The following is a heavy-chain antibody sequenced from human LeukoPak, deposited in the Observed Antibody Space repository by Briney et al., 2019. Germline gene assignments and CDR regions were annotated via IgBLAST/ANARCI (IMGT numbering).Heavy chain of an antibody. J-gene: IGHJ4*02. Sequence: PGGSLRLSCAASGFTFRSYWMHWVRQAPGKGLVWVSRINSDGSSTSYADSVKGRFTISRDNAKNTLYLQMNSLRAEDTAVYYCARDGAAAGSLDLYYFDYWGQGTLVTVSS. V-gene: IGHV3-74*01. D-gene: IGHD6-13*01. CDR1: GFTFRSYW. CDR2: INSDGSST. CDR3: ARDGAAAGSLDLYYFDY.